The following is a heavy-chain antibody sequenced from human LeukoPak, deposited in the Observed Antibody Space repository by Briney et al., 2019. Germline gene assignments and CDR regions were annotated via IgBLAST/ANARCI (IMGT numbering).Heavy chain of an antibody. Sequence: GGSLRLSCAASGLTFSIHWMNWVRQAPGKGLEWVSYISSSGSTIYYADSVKGRFTISRDNAKNSLYLQMNSLRAEDTAVYYCARGSLDAFDIWGQGTVVTVSS. CDR2: ISSSGSTI. CDR1: GLTFSIHW. J-gene: IGHJ3*02. CDR3: ARGSLDAFDI. V-gene: IGHV3-48*04. D-gene: IGHD1-26*01.